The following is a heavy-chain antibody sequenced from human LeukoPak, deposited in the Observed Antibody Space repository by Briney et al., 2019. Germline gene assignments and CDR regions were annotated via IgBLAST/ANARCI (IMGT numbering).Heavy chain of an antibody. CDR3: ARDYEIAVRYDCFDP. Sequence: GASVKVSCKAAGYTFSNFGISWVRQAPGQGLEWMGWISGYNGETNYAQKFQGRVTMTTDKSANTAHMEVRSLRSDDTAVYFCARDYEIAVRYDCFDPWGQGALVIVSS. CDR2: ISGYNGET. J-gene: IGHJ5*02. D-gene: IGHD6-6*01. V-gene: IGHV1-18*01. CDR1: GYTFSNFG.